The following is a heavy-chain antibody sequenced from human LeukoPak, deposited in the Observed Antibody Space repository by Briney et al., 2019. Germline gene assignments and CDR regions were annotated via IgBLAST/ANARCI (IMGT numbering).Heavy chain of an antibody. CDR3: ARGVGTTGTTLFDRNYYYYGMDV. CDR2: INPNSGGT. V-gene: IGHV1-2*02. D-gene: IGHD1-1*01. J-gene: IGHJ6*02. CDR1: GYTFTGYY. Sequence: ASVKVSCKASGYTFTGYYMHWVRQAPGQGLEWMGWINPNSGGTNYAQKFQGRVTMTRDTSISTAYVELSRLRSDDTAVYYCARGVGTTGTTLFDRNYYYYGMDVWGQGTTVTVSS.